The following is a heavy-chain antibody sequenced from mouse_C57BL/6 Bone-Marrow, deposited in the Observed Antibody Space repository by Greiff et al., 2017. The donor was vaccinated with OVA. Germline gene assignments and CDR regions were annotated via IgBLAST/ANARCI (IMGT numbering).Heavy chain of an antibody. J-gene: IGHJ4*01. CDR2: IDPETGGT. CDR3: ARGYGNYYAMDY. Sequence: QVQLQQSGAELVRPGASVTLSCKASGYTFTGYEMHWVKQTPVHGLEWIGAIDPETGGTAYNQKFKGKATLTADKSSSTAYMELRSLTSEDSAVYYCARGYGNYYAMDYWGQGTSVTVTS. V-gene: IGHV1-15*01. CDR1: GYTFTGYE. D-gene: IGHD2-1*01.